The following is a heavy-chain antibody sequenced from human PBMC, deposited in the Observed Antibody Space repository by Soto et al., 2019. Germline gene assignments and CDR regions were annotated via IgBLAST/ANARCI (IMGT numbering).Heavy chain of an antibody. CDR3: ARGIGGYKIDY. J-gene: IGHJ4*02. V-gene: IGHV4-30-2*01. Sequence: QLQLQESGSGLVKPSQTLSLTCAVSGGSISSGGYYWHWIRQPPGKGLEWIGYVSHSGNPYYNPSLKSRVTISVDRSQNQFSLNLTSMTAADTAVYYCARGIGGYKIDYWGQGTLVIVSS. CDR2: VSHSGNP. D-gene: IGHD5-12*01. CDR1: GGSISSGGYY.